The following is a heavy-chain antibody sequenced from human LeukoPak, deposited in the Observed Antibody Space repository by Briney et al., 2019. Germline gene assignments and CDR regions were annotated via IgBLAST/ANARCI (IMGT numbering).Heavy chain of an antibody. D-gene: IGHD1-26*01. Sequence: PGGSLRLSCAASGFTFDDYAMHWVRQAPGKGLEWVSGISWNSGSIGYADSVKGRFTISRDNAKNSLYLQMNSLRAEDTALYYCAKDIVGATSRVRAFDIWGQGTMVTVSS. V-gene: IGHV3-9*01. CDR2: ISWNSGSI. CDR3: AKDIVGATSRVRAFDI. J-gene: IGHJ3*02. CDR1: GFTFDDYA.